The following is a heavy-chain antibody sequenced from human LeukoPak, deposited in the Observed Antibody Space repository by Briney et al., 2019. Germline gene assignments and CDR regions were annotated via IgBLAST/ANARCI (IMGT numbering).Heavy chain of an antibody. D-gene: IGHD3-22*01. V-gene: IGHV4-4*07. CDR2: IYTTGST. Sequence: SQTLSLTCTVSGGSISSYYWNWIRQHAGKGMEWNVRIYTTGSTDYNPSLKSRVAMSLDMSKNQFSLRLTSVTAADTAVYYCARMMYFDSTGYYKDPYYFQYWGQGSLVTVSS. CDR1: GGSISSYY. CDR3: ARMMYFDSTGYYKDPYYFQY. J-gene: IGHJ4*02.